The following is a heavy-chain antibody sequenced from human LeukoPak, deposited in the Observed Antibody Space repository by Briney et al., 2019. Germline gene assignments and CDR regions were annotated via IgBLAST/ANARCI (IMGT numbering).Heavy chain of an antibody. Sequence: ASVKVSCKASGYTFTSYGISWVRQAPGQGLEWMGWISAYNGNTNYAQKLQGRVTMTTDTSTSTAYMELGSLRSDDTAVYYCARVPSYQLPRGPQYNWFDPWGQGTLVTVSS. D-gene: IGHD2-2*01. CDR2: ISAYNGNT. J-gene: IGHJ5*02. CDR3: ARVPSYQLPRGPQYNWFDP. V-gene: IGHV1-18*01. CDR1: GYTFTSYG.